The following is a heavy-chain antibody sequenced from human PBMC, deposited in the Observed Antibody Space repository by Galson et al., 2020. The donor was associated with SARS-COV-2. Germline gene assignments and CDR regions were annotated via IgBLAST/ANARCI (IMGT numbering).Heavy chain of an antibody. CDR2: IYHSGST. CDR1: GYSISSGYY. CDR3: AREGMVRGVIDY. V-gene: IGHV4-38-2*02. Sequence: SETLSLTCAVSGYSISSGYYWGWIRQPPGKGLEWIGSIYHSGSTYYNPSLKSRVTISVDTSKNQFSLKLSSVTAADTAVYYCAREGMVRGVIDYWGQGTLVSVSS. D-gene: IGHD3-10*01. J-gene: IGHJ4*02.